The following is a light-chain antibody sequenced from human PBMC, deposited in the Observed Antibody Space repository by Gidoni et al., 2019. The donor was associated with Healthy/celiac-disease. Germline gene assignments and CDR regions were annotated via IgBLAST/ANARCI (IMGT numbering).Light chain of an antibody. CDR3: QQYNSYSRT. CDR1: QSISSW. J-gene: IGKJ1*01. V-gene: IGKV1-5*03. CDR2: KAS. Sequence: DIQMTQSPSTLSASVGDRVTITCRASQSISSWLAWYQQTPGKAPNLLIYKASSLESGVPSMFSGSGSGTEFTLTISSLQPDDFATYYCQQYNSYSRTFGQGTKVEIK.